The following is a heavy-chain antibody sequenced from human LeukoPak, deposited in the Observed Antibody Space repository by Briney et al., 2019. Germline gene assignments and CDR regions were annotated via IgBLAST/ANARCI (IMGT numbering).Heavy chain of an antibody. V-gene: IGHV4-31*03. CDR3: ARGSLGSSGYYFDY. Sequence: PSQTLSLTCTVSGGSISSGGYYRSWIRQHPGEGLEWREYIYYSGSTYYNPSLKSRVTISVDTSKNQFSLKLSSVTAADTAVYYCARGSLGSSGYYFDYWGQGTLVTVSS. J-gene: IGHJ4*02. D-gene: IGHD3-22*01. CDR2: IYYSGST. CDR1: GGSISSGGYY.